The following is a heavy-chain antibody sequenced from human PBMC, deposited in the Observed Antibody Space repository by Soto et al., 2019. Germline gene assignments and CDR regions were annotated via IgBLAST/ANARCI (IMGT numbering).Heavy chain of an antibody. V-gene: IGHV1-3*01. CDR3: ARGRYCSGGTCYGMDV. Sequence: GASVKVSCKASGYTFTTYAIHCVRQAPGQRLEWMGCINAGNGNTRYSQKFQGRVTITRDTSASTAYMELSSLRSEDTAVYYCARGRYCSGGTCYGMDVWGQGTTVTVSS. CDR2: INAGNGNT. D-gene: IGHD2-15*01. J-gene: IGHJ6*02. CDR1: GYTFTTYA.